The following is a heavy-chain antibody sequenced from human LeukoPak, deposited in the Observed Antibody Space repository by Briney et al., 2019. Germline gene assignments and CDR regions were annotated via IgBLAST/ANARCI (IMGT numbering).Heavy chain of an antibody. CDR2: INPNSGGT. CDR3: AREDTATRYYYYYSMDV. D-gene: IGHD5-18*01. CDR1: GYTFTGYY. Sequence: GASVKVSCKASGYTFTGYYIHWVRQAPGQGLEWMGWINPNSGGTNYAQKSQGRVTMTRDTSISTAYMELSRLRSDDTAVYYCAREDTATRYYYYYSMDVWGQGTTVTVSS. J-gene: IGHJ6*02. V-gene: IGHV1-2*02.